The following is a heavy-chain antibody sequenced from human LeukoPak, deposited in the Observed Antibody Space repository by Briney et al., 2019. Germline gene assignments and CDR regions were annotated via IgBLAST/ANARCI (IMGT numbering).Heavy chain of an antibody. CDR3: ARALDVVVVVAVPRGLDY. CDR1: GFTFSSYR. CDR2: ISSSSSTI. Sequence: GGSLRLSCAASGFTFSSYRMNWVRQAPGKGLEWVSYISSSSSTIYYADSVKGRFTISRGNAKNSLYLQMNSLRAEDTAVYYCARALDVVVVVAVPRGLDYWGRGTLVTVSS. D-gene: IGHD2-15*01. J-gene: IGHJ4*02. V-gene: IGHV3-48*04.